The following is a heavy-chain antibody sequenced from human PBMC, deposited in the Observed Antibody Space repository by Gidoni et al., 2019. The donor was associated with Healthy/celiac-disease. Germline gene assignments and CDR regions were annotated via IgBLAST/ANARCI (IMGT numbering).Heavy chain of an antibody. CDR2: IYYSGST. J-gene: IGHJ4*02. CDR3: ARGGDSGYDSYYFDY. CDR1: GGSISSYY. D-gene: IGHD5-12*01. Sequence: QVQLQESGPGLVKPSETLSLPCTVSGGSISSYYWSWIRQPPGKGLEWIGYIYYSGSTNYNPSLKSRVTISVDTSKNQFSLKLSSVTAADTAVYYCARGGDSGYDSYYFDYWGQGTLVTVSS. V-gene: IGHV4-59*01.